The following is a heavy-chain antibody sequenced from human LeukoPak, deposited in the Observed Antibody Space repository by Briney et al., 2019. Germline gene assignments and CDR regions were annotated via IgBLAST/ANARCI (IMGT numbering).Heavy chain of an antibody. CDR3: ANVVATTEDY. V-gene: IGHV3-23*01. CDR1: GFTFSTYG. D-gene: IGHD5-12*01. J-gene: IGHJ4*02. CDR2: ISGGGGGT. Sequence: GGSLRLSCAASGFTFSTYGMHWVRQAPGKGLEWVSSISGGGGGTQYADSVKGRFTISRDNSKNTLYLQMNSLRAEDTAVYYCANVVATTEDYWGQGTLVTVSS.